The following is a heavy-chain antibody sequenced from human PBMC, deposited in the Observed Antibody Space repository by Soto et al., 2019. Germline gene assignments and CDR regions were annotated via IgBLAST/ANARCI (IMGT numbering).Heavy chain of an antibody. J-gene: IGHJ4*02. CDR3: AKSIEGATNLDY. CDR2: ISGSGGSA. Sequence: GGSLRLSCEAFGFTFSNYAMSWVRQAPGEGLEWVALISGSGGSAYYADSVKGRFTLSRDNSKNCVFLQMDGLRAEDTAIYYGAKSIEGATNLDYWGQGTPVTVSS. V-gene: IGHV3-23*01. D-gene: IGHD1-26*01. CDR1: GFTFSNYA.